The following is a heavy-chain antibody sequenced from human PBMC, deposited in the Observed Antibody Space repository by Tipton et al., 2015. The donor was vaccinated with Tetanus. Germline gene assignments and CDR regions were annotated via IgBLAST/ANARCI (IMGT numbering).Heavy chain of an antibody. CDR3: ARLHYANWFDP. Sequence: TLSLTCTVSGGSISSYYWSWIRQPPGKGLEWIGYIYYSGSTNYNPSLKSRVTISVDTSKDQFSLKLSSVTAADTAVYYCARLHYANWFDPWGQGTLVTVSS. CDR2: IYYSGST. V-gene: IGHV4-59*08. D-gene: IGHD4-17*01. CDR1: GGSISSYY. J-gene: IGHJ5*02.